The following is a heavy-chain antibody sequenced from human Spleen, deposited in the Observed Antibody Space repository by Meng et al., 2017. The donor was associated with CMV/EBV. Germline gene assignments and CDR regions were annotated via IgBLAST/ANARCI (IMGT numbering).Heavy chain of an antibody. D-gene: IGHD1-26*01. CDR3: ARARREIWFDP. Sequence: QQEQWGGLLLQPSESLALPLAVDGGSFRCFYWSWIRQPPGKGLEWIGEINHSGSTNYNPSLKSRVTISVDTSKNQFSLKLSSVTAADTAVYYCARARREIWFDPWGQGTLVTVSS. CDR1: GGSFRCFY. J-gene: IGHJ5*02. V-gene: IGHV4-34*01. CDR2: INHSGST.